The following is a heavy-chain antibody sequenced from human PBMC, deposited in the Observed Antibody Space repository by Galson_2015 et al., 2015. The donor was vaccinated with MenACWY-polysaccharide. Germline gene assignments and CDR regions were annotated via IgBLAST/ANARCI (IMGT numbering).Heavy chain of an antibody. CDR1: GYTFTNYG. D-gene: IGHD3-3*01. V-gene: IGHV1-18*01. J-gene: IGHJ6*02. CDR3: ARYFWSGSVDPGDV. Sequence: SVKVSCKASGYTFTNYGITWVRQAPGQGLEWMGWISAYNGNTNYAQKLQGRVTMTIDTSTSTAYMELRSLRSDDTAVYYCARYFWSGSVDPGDVCGQGTTVTVSS. CDR2: ISAYNGNT.